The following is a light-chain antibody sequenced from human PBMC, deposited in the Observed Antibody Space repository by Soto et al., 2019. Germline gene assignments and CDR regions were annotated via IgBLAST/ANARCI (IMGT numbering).Light chain of an antibody. CDR3: RSYTSSSTLV. CDR2: EVS. V-gene: IGLV2-14*01. J-gene: IGLJ2*01. Sequence: QSALTQPASVSGSPGQSITISCTGTSSDVRGYNYVSRYQQHPGKAPKLMIYEVSNRHSGVSNRFSGSKSGNTASLTISGLQAEDEADYYCRSYTSSSTLVFGGGTQPTVL. CDR1: SSDVRGYNY.